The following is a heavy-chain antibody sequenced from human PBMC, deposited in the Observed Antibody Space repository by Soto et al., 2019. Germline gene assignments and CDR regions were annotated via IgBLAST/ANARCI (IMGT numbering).Heavy chain of an antibody. J-gene: IGHJ4*02. CDR2: IFYSGTT. CDR3: ARSLRSGNLRFDY. Sequence: QVHLQESGPGLVKPYQTLSLTCNVSGSSIRTAGFYWNWPRQRPGQALEWIGNIFYSGTTHYSSSLRSRLKISVDISKNQCSLDVTSATTADTAIYYCARSLRSGNLRFDYWGQGTLAAVSS. CDR1: GSSIRTAGFY. D-gene: IGHD1-1*01. V-gene: IGHV4-31*02.